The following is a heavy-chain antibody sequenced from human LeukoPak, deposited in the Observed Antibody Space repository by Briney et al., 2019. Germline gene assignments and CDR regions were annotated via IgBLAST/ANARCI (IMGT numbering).Heavy chain of an antibody. D-gene: IGHD3-22*01. CDR2: ISAYNGNT. J-gene: IGHJ4*02. CDR1: GYTFTRYG. V-gene: IGHV1-18*01. CDR3: ARDYYDSSGYLRDY. Sequence: ASVKVSCKASGYTFTRYGLSWVRQAPGQGLEWMGWISAYNGNTNYAQKLQGRITMTTDTSTSTAYMDLRSLRSDDTAVYYCARDYYDSSGYLRDYWGQGTLVTVSS.